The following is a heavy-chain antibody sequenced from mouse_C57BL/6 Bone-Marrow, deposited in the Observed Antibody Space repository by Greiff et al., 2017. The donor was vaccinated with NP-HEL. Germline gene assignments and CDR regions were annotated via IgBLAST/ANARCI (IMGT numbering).Heavy chain of an antibody. J-gene: IGHJ4*01. D-gene: IGHD1-2*01. Sequence: VQLQQSGAELVKPGASVKISCKASGYAFSSYWMNWVKQRPGKGLEWIGQIYPGDGDTNYNGKFKGKATLTADKYSSTAYMQLSSLASDDSAVYFCAREGGATAGYAMDYWGQGTSVTVSS. CDR2: IYPGDGDT. CDR3: AREGGATAGYAMDY. CDR1: GYAFSSYW. V-gene: IGHV1-80*01.